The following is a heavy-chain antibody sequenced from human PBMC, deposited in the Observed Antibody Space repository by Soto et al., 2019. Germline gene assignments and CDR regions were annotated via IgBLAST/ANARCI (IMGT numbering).Heavy chain of an antibody. V-gene: IGHV1-69*13. D-gene: IGHD1-26*01. CDR2: IIPIFGTA. CDR3: ARGSGSYSPQRGPSITPRPVDY. Sequence: GASVKVSCKASGGTFSSYAISWVRQAPGQGLEWMGGIIPIFGTANYAQKFQGRVTITADESTSTAYMELSSLRSEDTAVYYCARGSGSYSPQRGPSITPRPVDYWGQGTLVTVSS. CDR1: GGTFSSYA. J-gene: IGHJ4*02.